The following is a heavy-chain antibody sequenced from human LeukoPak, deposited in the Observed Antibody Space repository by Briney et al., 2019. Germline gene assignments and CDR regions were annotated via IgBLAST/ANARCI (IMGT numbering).Heavy chain of an antibody. V-gene: IGHV3-53*01. CDR3: ARASDLWSVVDC. J-gene: IGHJ4*02. Sequence: PGGSLRLSCAASGFIVSSNYMSWVRQAPGKGLEWVSVIYTGGSTYYADSVKGRFTISRDNSKNTLFLQMNRLRAEDTAMYYCARASDLWSVVDCWGQGTLVTVSS. CDR2: IYTGGST. CDR1: GFIVSSNY. D-gene: IGHD3-3*01.